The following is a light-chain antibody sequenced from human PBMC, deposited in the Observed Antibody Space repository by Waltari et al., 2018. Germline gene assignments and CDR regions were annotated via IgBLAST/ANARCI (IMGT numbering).Light chain of an antibody. V-gene: IGLV1-44*01. CDR1: NSNIGSKP. CDR2: SND. J-gene: IGLJ2*01. Sequence: QSVLIQPPSASGTPGQTVTISCSGSNSNIGSKPVSWYQQLPGSAPKLLIYSNDRRPSGVPDRFSGSNSGTSASLAITGLQSEDEADYHCAAWDVRLNAVVFGGGTKVTVL. CDR3: AAWDVRLNAVV.